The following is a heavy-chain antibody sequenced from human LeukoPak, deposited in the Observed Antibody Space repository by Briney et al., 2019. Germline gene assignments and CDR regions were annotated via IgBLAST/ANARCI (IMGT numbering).Heavy chain of an antibody. CDR1: GFTFSTYG. V-gene: IGHV3-30*02. CDR3: AKDNYDYGDYDGGDY. CDR2: IRYDGSNK. D-gene: IGHD4-17*01. Sequence: PGGSLRLSCAASGFTFSTYGMHWVRQAPGKGLEWVAFIRYDGSNKYYADSVKGRFTIPRDNSKNTLYLQMNSLRAEDTAVYYCAKDNYDYGDYDGGDYWGQGTLVTVSS. J-gene: IGHJ4*02.